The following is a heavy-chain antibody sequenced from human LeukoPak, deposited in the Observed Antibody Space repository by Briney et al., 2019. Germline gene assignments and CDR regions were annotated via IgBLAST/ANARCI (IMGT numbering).Heavy chain of an antibody. J-gene: IGHJ6*03. V-gene: IGHV4-4*02. CDR1: GGSISSSNW. CDR3: AREEQIFSYYMDV. Sequence: SGTLSLTCAVSGGSISSSNWWTWVRQPPGKGLEWIGEIYHNGSTNYSPSLKSRVTISVDKSKNQFSLKLSSVTAADTAVYYCAREEQIFSYYMDVWGKGTTVTVSS. CDR2: IYHNGST. D-gene: IGHD2-15*01.